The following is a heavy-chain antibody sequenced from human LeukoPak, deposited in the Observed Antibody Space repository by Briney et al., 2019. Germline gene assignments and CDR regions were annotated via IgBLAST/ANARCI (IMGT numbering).Heavy chain of an antibody. V-gene: IGHV3-74*01. Sequence: PGGSLRLSCAASGFTFSSYWVHWVRQAPGKGLVWVSGINNDGSSTKYADSVKGRFTISRDNAKNTLYVQVNSLRVDDTAVYYCARGQGHGFDIWGQGTMVTVSS. J-gene: IGHJ3*02. CDR3: ARGQGHGFDI. CDR1: GFTFSSYW. CDR2: INNDGSST.